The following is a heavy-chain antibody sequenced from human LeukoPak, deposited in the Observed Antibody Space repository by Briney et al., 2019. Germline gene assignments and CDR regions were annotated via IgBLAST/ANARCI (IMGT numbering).Heavy chain of an antibody. CDR2: ISYDGSDK. V-gene: IGHV3-30*04. D-gene: IGHD3-22*01. J-gene: IGHJ4*02. CDR1: GFNFRNYA. Sequence: GGSLRLSCAASGFNFRNYAMVWVRQAPGRGLEWVAVISYDGSDKNYADSVKGRFTVSRDNSKNTLYLQVNSLRAEDAAVYYCARRDYDSLDYWGQGTLVTVSS. CDR3: ARRDYDSLDY.